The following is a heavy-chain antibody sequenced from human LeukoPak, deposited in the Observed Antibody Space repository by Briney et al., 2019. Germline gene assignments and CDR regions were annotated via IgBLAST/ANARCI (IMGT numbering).Heavy chain of an antibody. Sequence: GGSLRLSCAASGFTFSSYGMHWVRQAPGKGLEWVAVIWYDGSNKYYADSVKGRFTISRDNSKNTLYLQMNSLRAEDTAVYYCASSFCGGDCYAGYWGQGTLVTVSS. CDR2: IWYDGSNK. V-gene: IGHV3-33*08. D-gene: IGHD2-21*02. CDR3: ASSFCGGDCYAGY. CDR1: GFTFSSYG. J-gene: IGHJ4*02.